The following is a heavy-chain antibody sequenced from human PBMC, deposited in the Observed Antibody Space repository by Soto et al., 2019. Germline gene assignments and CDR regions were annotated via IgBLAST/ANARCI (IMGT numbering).Heavy chain of an antibody. V-gene: IGHV4-34*01. J-gene: IGHJ4*02. D-gene: IGHD3-9*01. CDR1: GGSFSGYY. CDR2: INHSGST. Sequence: PSETLSLTCAVYGGSFSGYYWSWIRQPPGKGLEWIGEINHSGSTNYNPSPKSRVTISVDTSKNQFSLKLSSVTAADTAVYYCARGRYGSRPLRYFDWLSTSFDYWGQGTLVTVSS. CDR3: ARGRYGSRPLRYFDWLSTSFDY.